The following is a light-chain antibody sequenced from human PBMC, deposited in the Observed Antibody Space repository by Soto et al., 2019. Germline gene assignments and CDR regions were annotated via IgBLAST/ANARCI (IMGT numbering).Light chain of an antibody. CDR1: KLGDKY. V-gene: IGLV3-1*01. CDR2: QDT. CDR3: QAWDSSTVV. J-gene: IGLJ2*01. Sequence: SYELTQPPSVSVSPGQTATITCSGDKLGDKYACWYQQKPGQSPVLVIYQDTKRPSSIPERFSGSNSGNTATLTISGTQAMDGADYYCQAWDSSTVVFGGGTQLTVL.